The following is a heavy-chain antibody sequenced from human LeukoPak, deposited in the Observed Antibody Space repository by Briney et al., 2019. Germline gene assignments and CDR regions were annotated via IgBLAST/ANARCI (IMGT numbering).Heavy chain of an antibody. V-gene: IGHV4-61*02. CDR1: GGSISSGSYY. CDR3: ARDSIAPSAMDV. J-gene: IGHJ6*03. CDR2: IYTSGST. Sequence: RPSETLSLTCTVSGGSISSGSYYWSWIRQPAGKGLEWIGRIYTSGSTNYNPSLKSRVTISVDTSKNQFSLKLSSVTAADTAVYYCARDSIAPSAMDVWGKGTTVTISS. D-gene: IGHD6-13*01.